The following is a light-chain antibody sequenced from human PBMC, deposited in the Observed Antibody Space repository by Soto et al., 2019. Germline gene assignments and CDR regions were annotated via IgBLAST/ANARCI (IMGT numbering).Light chain of an antibody. J-gene: IGKJ4*01. V-gene: IGKV1-5*03. Sequence: DIRMTQGPSSLSASVGDRVTNTCQASQDISNYLNWYQQITGNAPKLLIYEASSLKSGFPSRFSGSGSCTEFTLTISSRQPDDFATYYCQQYKNYSALPVGGGTKVDIK. CDR3: QQYKNYSALP. CDR1: QDISNY. CDR2: EAS.